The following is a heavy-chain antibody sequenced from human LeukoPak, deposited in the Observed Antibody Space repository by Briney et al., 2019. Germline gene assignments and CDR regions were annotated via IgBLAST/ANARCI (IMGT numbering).Heavy chain of an antibody. V-gene: IGHV3-23*01. CDR2: ISGSGGST. Sequence: GGSLRLSCAASGFTFSSYAMSWVRQAPGKGLEWVSAISGSGGSTYYADSVKGRFTISRDNSKNTLYLQMNSLRAEDTAVYYCAKDPGYYDSSGYLVAYYFDYWGQGTLVTVSS. D-gene: IGHD3-22*01. CDR1: GFTFSSYA. J-gene: IGHJ4*02. CDR3: AKDPGYYDSSGYLVAYYFDY.